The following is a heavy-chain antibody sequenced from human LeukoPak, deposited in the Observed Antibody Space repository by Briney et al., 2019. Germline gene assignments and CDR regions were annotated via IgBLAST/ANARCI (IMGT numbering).Heavy chain of an antibody. V-gene: IGHV3-15*01. D-gene: IGHD5-12*01. CDR1: GFTFTNAW. J-gene: IGHJ4*02. CDR2: IKSKTHGGTT. Sequence: PGGSLRLSCAASGFTFTNAWMTWVRQAPGKGLEWVGRIKSKTHGGTTDYAAPVKGRFTISRDDSKNTLYLQMNNLKTEDTAIYCCTTAGYSDYDWNYWGQGALVTVSS. CDR3: TTAGYSDYDWNY.